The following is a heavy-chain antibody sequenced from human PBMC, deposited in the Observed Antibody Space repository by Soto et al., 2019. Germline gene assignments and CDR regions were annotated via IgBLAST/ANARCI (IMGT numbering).Heavy chain of an antibody. V-gene: IGHV3-23*01. J-gene: IGHJ4*02. CDR2: ISANGGRA. Sequence: EVHLLESGGGLVPPGGSLRLSCAASGFSLSNFALSWVRQAPGKGLEWVSVISANGGRATYADSVKGRFTISRDNSKNELYLEMSSLRADDTATYYCAKDRVALAGMGFFDSWGQGTLVFVSS. D-gene: IGHD6-19*01. CDR3: AKDRVALAGMGFFDS. CDR1: GFSLSNFA.